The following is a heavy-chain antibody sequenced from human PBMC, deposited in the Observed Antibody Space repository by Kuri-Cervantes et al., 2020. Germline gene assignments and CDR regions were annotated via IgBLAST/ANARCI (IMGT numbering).Heavy chain of an antibody. V-gene: IGHV3-48*03. CDR3: VRGGGIAAAVGY. Sequence: GGSLRLSCAASGFTFDDYAMHWVRQAPGKGLEWVSYISSSGSTIYYADSVKGRFTVSRDNAKNSLYLQMNSLRAEDTAVYYCVRGGGIAAAVGYWGQGTLVTVSS. CDR2: ISSSGSTI. D-gene: IGHD6-13*01. CDR1: GFTFDDYA. J-gene: IGHJ4*02.